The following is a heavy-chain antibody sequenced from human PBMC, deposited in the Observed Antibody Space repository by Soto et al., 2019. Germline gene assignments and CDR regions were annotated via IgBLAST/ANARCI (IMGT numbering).Heavy chain of an antibody. V-gene: IGHV1-69*13. Sequence: GASVKVSCKASGGTFSSYAISWVRQAPGQGLEWMGGIIPIFGTANYAQKFQGRVTITADESTSTAYMELSSLRSEDTAVYYCAREDCSGGSCYGYWGQGTLVTVSS. CDR3: AREDCSGGSCYGY. CDR1: GGTFSSYA. D-gene: IGHD2-15*01. J-gene: IGHJ4*02. CDR2: IIPIFGTA.